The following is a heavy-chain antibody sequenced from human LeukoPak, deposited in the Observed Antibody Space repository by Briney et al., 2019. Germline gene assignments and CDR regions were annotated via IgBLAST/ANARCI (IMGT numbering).Heavy chain of an antibody. CDR3: ARDIYYDDFPSAFDI. D-gene: IGHD3-22*01. J-gene: IGHJ3*02. V-gene: IGHV3-7*01. CDR1: GFTFSYNW. CDR2: INQDESEK. Sequence: GGSLRLSCAASGFTFSYNWMHWVRQAPGKGLEWVANINQDESEKYYVDSVKGRFTISRDNAKNSLSLQMHSLRAEDTAVYYCARDIYYDDFPSAFDIWGQGTMVTVSS.